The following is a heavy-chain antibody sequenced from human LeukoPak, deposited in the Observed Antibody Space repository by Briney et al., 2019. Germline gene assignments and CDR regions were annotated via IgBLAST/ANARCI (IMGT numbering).Heavy chain of an antibody. CDR3: AKRGVVIRVILVGFHKEAYYFDS. CDR2: IRGSGGGP. CDR1: GLTLSNYG. J-gene: IGHJ4*02. Sequence: GGSLRLSCAVSGLTLSNYGMSWVRQAPGKGLEWVEGIRGSGGGPNSADSVKGRFTISRDNSKNTLFLQMNRLRAEDTAVYFCAKRGVVIRVILVGFHKEAYYFDSWGQGALVTVSS. D-gene: IGHD3-22*01. V-gene: IGHV3-23*01.